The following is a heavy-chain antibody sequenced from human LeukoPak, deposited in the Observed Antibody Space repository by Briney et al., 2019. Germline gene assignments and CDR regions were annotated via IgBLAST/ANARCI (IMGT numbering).Heavy chain of an antibody. V-gene: IGHV4-59*01. Sequence: KPSETLSLTCTVSGGSISSYYWSWIRQPPGKGLEWIGFIYYSGSTYYNPSLRSRVTISVDTSKKQFSLKLSSVTAADTAVYYCASVRNLVATSRPGEGDYFDYWGQGTLVIVSS. CDR2: IYYSGST. J-gene: IGHJ4*02. CDR1: GGSISSYY. D-gene: IGHD5-12*01. CDR3: ASVRNLVATSRPGEGDYFDY.